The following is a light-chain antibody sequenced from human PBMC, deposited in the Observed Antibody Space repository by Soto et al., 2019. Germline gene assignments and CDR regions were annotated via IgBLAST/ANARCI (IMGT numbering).Light chain of an antibody. CDR1: SGHNSYV. J-gene: IGLJ3*02. Sequence: QLVLTQSPSASASLGASVKLTCTLSSGHNSYVIVWHQQRPEKGPRFLMRLNTDGSHNKGDGIPDRFSGSSSGAERYLTISSLQSEDEADYYCQTWDTAIRVFGGGTKLTVL. CDR3: QTWDTAIRV. CDR2: LNTDGSH. V-gene: IGLV4-69*01.